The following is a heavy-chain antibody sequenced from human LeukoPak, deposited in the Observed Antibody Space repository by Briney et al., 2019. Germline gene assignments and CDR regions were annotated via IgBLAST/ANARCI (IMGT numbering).Heavy chain of an antibody. V-gene: IGHV3-11*01. D-gene: IGHD3-22*01. J-gene: IGHJ4*02. CDR3: ASAHYYDSSGYSFDY. CDR1: GFTFSDYY. CDR2: ISSSGSTI. Sequence: GGSLRLSCAASGFTFSDYYMSWIRQAPGKGLEWVSYISSSGSTIHYADSVKGRFTISRDNAKNSLYLQMNSLRAEDTAVYYCASAHYYDSSGYSFDYWGQGTLVTVSS.